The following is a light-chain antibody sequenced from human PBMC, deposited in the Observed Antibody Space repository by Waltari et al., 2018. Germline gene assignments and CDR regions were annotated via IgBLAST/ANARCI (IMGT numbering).Light chain of an antibody. CDR2: LGS. CDR1: QSLLHSNGYNY. CDR3: MQALQTPYT. J-gene: IGKJ2*01. Sequence: IVMTQSPLSLSVTPGEAASIPCRPSQSLLHSNGYNYLDWYLQKPGQSPQLLIYLGSNRASGVPDRFSGSASGTDFTLKISRVEAEDVGVYYCMQALQTPYTFGQGTKLEIK. V-gene: IGKV2-28*01.